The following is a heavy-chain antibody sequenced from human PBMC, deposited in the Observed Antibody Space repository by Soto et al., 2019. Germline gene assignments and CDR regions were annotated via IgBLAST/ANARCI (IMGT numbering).Heavy chain of an antibody. D-gene: IGHD3-10*01. J-gene: IGHJ4*02. Sequence: PSETLSLTCTVSGGSVTSFYWSWIRQPPGKGLEWIGYMYHSGTTRYNASLESRVSISMDTSKNQFSLNLNSATAADTAVYFCARGWFGELSRFFDYWGQGMLVTVSS. CDR2: MYHSGTT. CDR3: ARGWFGELSRFFDY. V-gene: IGHV4-59*02. CDR1: GGSVTSFY.